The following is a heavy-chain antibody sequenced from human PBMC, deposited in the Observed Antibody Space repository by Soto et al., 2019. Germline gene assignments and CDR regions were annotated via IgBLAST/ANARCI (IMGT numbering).Heavy chain of an antibody. D-gene: IGHD4-4*01. Sequence: QVQLVQSGAEVKKPGASVKVSCKASGYTFTSYDINRVRQATGQGLVWMGWMNPNSGNTGYAQKFPGRVTMTRNTSISTAYMELSSLRSEDTAVYYCARWPMTTVTSEFFDYSGQGTMVTVSS. J-gene: IGHJ4*02. CDR2: MNPNSGNT. V-gene: IGHV1-8*01. CDR3: ARWPMTTVTSEFFDY. CDR1: GYTFTSYD.